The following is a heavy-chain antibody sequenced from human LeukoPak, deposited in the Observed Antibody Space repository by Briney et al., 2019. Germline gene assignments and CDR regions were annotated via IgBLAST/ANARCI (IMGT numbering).Heavy chain of an antibody. V-gene: IGHV3-21*04. CDR1: GFTFSSYS. CDR2: ISSSSSYI. Sequence: GGSLRLSCAASGFTFSSYSMTWVRQAPGKGLEWVSSISSSSSYIYYADSVKGRFTISRDNAKNSLYLQMNSLRAEDTAVYYCARVRNDYGDYYFDYWGQGTLVTVSS. D-gene: IGHD4-17*01. J-gene: IGHJ4*02. CDR3: ARVRNDYGDYYFDY.